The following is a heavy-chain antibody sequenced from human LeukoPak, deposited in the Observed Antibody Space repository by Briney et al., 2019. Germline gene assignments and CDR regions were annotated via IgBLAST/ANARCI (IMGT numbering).Heavy chain of an antibody. Sequence: SETLSLTCTVSGGSVTSGNYYWNWIRQPAGKGLEWIGRIYTNGGASYNPSLKSRVTISIDASKNQFSLKLSSVTAADTAVYYCAREPPGYSRQGILVTVSS. CDR1: GGSVTSGNYY. CDR3: AREPPGY. CDR2: IYTNGGA. J-gene: IGHJ4*02. V-gene: IGHV4-61*02.